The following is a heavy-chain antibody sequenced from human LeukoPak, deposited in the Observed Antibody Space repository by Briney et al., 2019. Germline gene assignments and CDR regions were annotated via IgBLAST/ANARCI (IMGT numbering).Heavy chain of an antibody. CDR2: IHYSGST. CDR3: ARGSVPYMDV. J-gene: IGHJ6*03. CDR1: GGSISSSSYY. Sequence: PSETLSLTCTVSGGSISSSSYYWGWIRQPPGKGLEWIGNIHYSGSTYYNPSLNSRVTISVDTSKNQFSLRLSSVTAADTAVYYCARGSVPYMDVWGKGTTVTVSS. D-gene: IGHD6-19*01. V-gene: IGHV4-39*07.